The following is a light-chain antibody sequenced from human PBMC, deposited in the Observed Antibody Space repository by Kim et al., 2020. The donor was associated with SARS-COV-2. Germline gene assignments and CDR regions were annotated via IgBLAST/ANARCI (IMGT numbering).Light chain of an antibody. CDR1: HRVRSN. CDR2: GAS. V-gene: IGKV3-15*01. CDR3: QQYNNWPPLT. Sequence: SPGEQAPLSCSARHRVRSNLAWYQQKPGQASRLLIYGASTRATGIPARFSGSGSGTEFTLTISSLQSEDFAVYYCQQYNNWPPLTFGGGNKLEI. J-gene: IGKJ4*01.